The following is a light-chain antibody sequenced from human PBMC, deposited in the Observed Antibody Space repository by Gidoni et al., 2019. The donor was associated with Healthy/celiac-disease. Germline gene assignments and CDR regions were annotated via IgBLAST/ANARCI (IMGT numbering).Light chain of an antibody. CDR3: AAWDDSLNGWV. Sequence: QSVLTQPPSPSGTPVQRVTISCSGSSSNIGSNTVNWYQQLPGTAPKLLIYSNNQRPSGVPDRFSGSKSGTSASLAISGLQSEDEADYYCAAWDDSLNGWVFGGGTKLTVL. V-gene: IGLV1-44*01. J-gene: IGLJ3*02. CDR1: SSNIGSNT. CDR2: SNN.